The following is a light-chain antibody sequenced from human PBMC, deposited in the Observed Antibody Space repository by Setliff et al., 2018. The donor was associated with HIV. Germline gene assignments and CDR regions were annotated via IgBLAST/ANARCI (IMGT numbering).Light chain of an antibody. CDR3: SSFTTTTTLV. J-gene: IGLJ1*01. Sequence: QSVLTQPAHVSGSPGQSITISCTGTSSDVGSYNYVSWYQQHPGKAPKLMISEVSNRPSGVSNRFSGSKSDNTASLTISGLQAEDEADYFCSSFTTTTTLVFGTGTKVTV. V-gene: IGLV2-14*01. CDR1: SSDVGSYNY. CDR2: EVS.